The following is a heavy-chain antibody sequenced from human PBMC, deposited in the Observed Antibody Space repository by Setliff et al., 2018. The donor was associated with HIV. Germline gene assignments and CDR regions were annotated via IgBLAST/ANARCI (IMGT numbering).Heavy chain of an antibody. V-gene: IGHV5-51*01. D-gene: IGHD3-10*01. J-gene: IGHJ6*02. Sequence: SLKISFKGSGYSFTIYWIGWVRQMPGKGLEWMGIIYPGDSDTRYSPSFQGQVTISADKSISTAYLQWSSLKASDTAMYYCASQIMVRGVSLYGMDVWGQGTTVTVSS. CDR1: GYSFTIYW. CDR3: ASQIMVRGVSLYGMDV. CDR2: IYPGDSDT.